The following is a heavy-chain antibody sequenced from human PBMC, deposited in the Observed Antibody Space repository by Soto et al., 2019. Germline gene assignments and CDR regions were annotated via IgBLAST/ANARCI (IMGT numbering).Heavy chain of an antibody. J-gene: IGHJ6*02. CDR3: AKELVDIVVVPAAIVGYYYYYGMDV. Sequence: QVQLVESGGGVVQPGRSLRLSCAASGFTFSSYGMHWVRQAPGKGLEWVAVISYDGSNKYYADSVKGRFTISRDNSKNTLYLQMNSLRAEDTAVNYCAKELVDIVVVPAAIVGYYYYYGMDVWGQGTTVTVSS. CDR1: GFTFSSYG. V-gene: IGHV3-30*18. CDR2: ISYDGSNK. D-gene: IGHD2-2*03.